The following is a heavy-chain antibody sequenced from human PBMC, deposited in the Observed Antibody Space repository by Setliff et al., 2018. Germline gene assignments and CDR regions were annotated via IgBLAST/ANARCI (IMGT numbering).Heavy chain of an antibody. D-gene: IGHD6-19*01. Sequence: GGSLRLSCAALGFTFSNAWMSWVRQAPGKGLEWVGRIKSKTDGGTTDYSAPVKGRFTISRDDSKNTLYLQMNSLKTEDTAVYYCTTGYISGYYIGHWGLGTLVTVSS. CDR1: GFTFSNAW. V-gene: IGHV3-15*01. J-gene: IGHJ4*02. CDR3: TTGYISGYYIGH. CDR2: IKSKTDGGTT.